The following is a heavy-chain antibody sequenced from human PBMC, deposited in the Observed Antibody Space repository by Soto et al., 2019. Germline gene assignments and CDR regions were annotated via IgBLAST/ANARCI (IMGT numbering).Heavy chain of an antibody. CDR3: ASDPYYYPSDH. CDR1: GFTFSDSY. D-gene: IGHD3-10*01. CDR2: ISGGGETI. J-gene: IGHJ4*02. V-gene: IGHV3-11*01. Sequence: ACRSRRLSCAASGFTFSDSYMTWIRQAPGKGLEWVSYISGGGETIYYADSVKGRFTVSRDNAKNSVYLQMNSLRAEDTAMYYCASDPYYYPSDHWGQGTLVTVSS.